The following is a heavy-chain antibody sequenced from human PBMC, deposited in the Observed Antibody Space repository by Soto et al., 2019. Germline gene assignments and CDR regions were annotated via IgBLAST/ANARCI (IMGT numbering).Heavy chain of an antibody. Sequence: QMQLHESGPGLVKPSETLSLTCNVSGDSIGRFYWSWSRQSAEKGLEWIGRVYSTGGTAYNPALKGRVTISLDRSNNHVSLEMNSVTAADTAVYFCARDLSGTGLDIWGRGTRVTVSS. CDR2: VYSTGGT. CDR1: GDSIGRFY. V-gene: IGHV4-4*07. CDR3: ARDLSGTGLDI. J-gene: IGHJ6*02. D-gene: IGHD1-26*01.